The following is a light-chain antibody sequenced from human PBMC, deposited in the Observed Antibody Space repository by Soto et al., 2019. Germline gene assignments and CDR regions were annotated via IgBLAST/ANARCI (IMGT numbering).Light chain of an antibody. CDR2: DAS. Sequence: EIVLTQSPATLSLSPGGSATLSCRATRSVSSYLAWYQQKPGQAPRLLIYDASSRPTDIPARFSGSGSGTDFTLTISGLEPEDFAVYYCQQRSDWPLTFGQGTRLEIK. CDR1: RSVSSY. J-gene: IGKJ5*01. V-gene: IGKV3-11*01. CDR3: QQRSDWPLT.